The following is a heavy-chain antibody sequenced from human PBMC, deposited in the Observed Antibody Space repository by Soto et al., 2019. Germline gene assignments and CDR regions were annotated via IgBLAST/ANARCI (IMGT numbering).Heavy chain of an antibody. Sequence: AVKVSCKASGGTFSSYAISWVRQAPGQGLEWMGGIIPIFGTANYAQKFQGRVTITADESTSTAYMELSSLRSEDTAVYYCATSLMIQLWSKLYYYGMDVWGQGTTVTVSS. V-gene: IGHV1-69*13. D-gene: IGHD5-18*01. CDR3: ATSLMIQLWSKLYYYGMDV. J-gene: IGHJ6*02. CDR2: IIPIFGTA. CDR1: GGTFSSYA.